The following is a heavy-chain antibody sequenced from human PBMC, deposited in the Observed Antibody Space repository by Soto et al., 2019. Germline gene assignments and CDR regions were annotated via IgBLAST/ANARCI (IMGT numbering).Heavy chain of an antibody. CDR2: ISAYNGNT. Sequence: ASVKVSCKASGYTFTSYGISWVRQAPGQGLEWMGWISAYNGNTNYAQKLQGRVTMTKGTSTGTAYMELRSLRSDDTAVYYCARDEGIAVAPSNFYYYYYGMDVWGQGTTVTVSS. CDR3: ARDEGIAVAPSNFYYYYYGMDV. D-gene: IGHD6-19*01. CDR1: GYTFTSYG. V-gene: IGHV1-18*01. J-gene: IGHJ6*02.